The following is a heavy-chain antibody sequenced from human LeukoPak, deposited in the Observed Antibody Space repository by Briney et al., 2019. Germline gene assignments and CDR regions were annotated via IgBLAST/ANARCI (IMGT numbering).Heavy chain of an antibody. CDR2: IYYSGST. CDR1: GGSISSGSYY. V-gene: IGHV4-39*01. J-gene: IGHJ4*02. D-gene: IGHD5-24*01. CDR3: ARSGRDGYNSFGF. Sequence: SETLSLTCTVSGGSISSGSYYWSWIRQPAGKGLEWIGSIYYSGSTYYNPSLKSRVTISVDTSKNQFSLKLSSVTAADTAVYYCARSGRDGYNSFGFWGQGTLVTVSS.